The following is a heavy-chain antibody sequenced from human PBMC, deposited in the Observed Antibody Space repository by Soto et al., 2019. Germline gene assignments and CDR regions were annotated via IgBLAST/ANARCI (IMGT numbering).Heavy chain of an antibody. CDR1: GGSINSDGYY. CDR2: IYYSGTT. V-gene: IGHV4-31*03. D-gene: IGHD4-17*01. CDR3: ARDRGLRLDFAH. J-gene: IGHJ4*02. Sequence: QVQLQESGPGLVKPSQTLSLTCTVSGGSINSDGYYWSWSRQHPGKGLEFIGYIYYSGTTYYNPSLRGRVSISLDTSKNQFSMKLSSVTAADTAVYYCARDRGLRLDFAHWGQGTLATVSS.